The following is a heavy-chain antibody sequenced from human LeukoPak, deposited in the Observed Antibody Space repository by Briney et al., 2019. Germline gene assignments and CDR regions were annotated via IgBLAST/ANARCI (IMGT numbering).Heavy chain of an antibody. CDR3: ARAKIVGVFDI. CDR2: IYYSGST. CDR1: GGSISSYY. J-gene: IGHJ3*02. D-gene: IGHD1-26*01. Sequence: SETLSLTCTVSGGSISSYYWSWIRQPPGKGLEWIGYIYYSGSTNYNPSLKSRVTISVDTSKNQFSLKLSSVTAADTAVYYCARAKIVGVFDIWGQGTMVTVSS. V-gene: IGHV4-59*01.